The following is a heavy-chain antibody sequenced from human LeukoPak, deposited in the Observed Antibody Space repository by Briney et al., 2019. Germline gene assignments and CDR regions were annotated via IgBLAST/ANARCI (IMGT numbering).Heavy chain of an antibody. CDR1: GYTSSTYA. J-gene: IGHJ4*02. V-gene: IGHV1-69*06. Sequence: GASVKVSCKASGYTSSTYAISWVRQAPGQGLEWMGGIIPIFGTTNYGPDFQGRVTITADKSTGTAYMELSGLRYEDTAVYYCARGSFGTWATLSFDSWGQGTLVTVSS. CDR3: ARGSFGTWATLSFDS. D-gene: IGHD5-24*01. CDR2: IIPIFGTT.